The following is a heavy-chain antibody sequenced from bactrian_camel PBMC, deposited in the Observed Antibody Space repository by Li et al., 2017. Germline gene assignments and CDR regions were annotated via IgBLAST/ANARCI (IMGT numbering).Heavy chain of an antibody. J-gene: IGHJ4*01. V-gene: IGHV3S31*01. D-gene: IGHD7*01. CDR3: AAPRSSYCGLKEGLYGY. CDR1: GYQNSNKR. CDR2: VSTQGRST. Sequence: DVQLVESGGGTVQAGGSLRLACVASGYQNSNKRVSWIRQAPGKEHEGVARVSTQGRSTDYADSVKGRFIISRDNAKNTLYLQMNSLKPEDTATYYCAAPRSSYCGLKEGLYGYWGQGTQVTVS.